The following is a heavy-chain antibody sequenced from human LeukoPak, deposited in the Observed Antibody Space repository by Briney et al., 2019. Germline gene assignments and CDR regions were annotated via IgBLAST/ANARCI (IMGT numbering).Heavy chain of an antibody. V-gene: IGHV1-3*01. CDR2: INAGNGNT. D-gene: IGHD4-17*01. CDR1: GYTFTSYA. J-gene: IGHJ4*02. CDR3: ARDPLDYGDYPQHYFDY. Sequence: ASVKVSCKASGYTFTSYAMHWVRQAPGQRLEWMGWINAGNGNTKYSQKFQGRVTITRDTSASTAYMELSSLRSEDTAVYYCARDPLDYGDYPQHYFDYWGQGTLVTVSS.